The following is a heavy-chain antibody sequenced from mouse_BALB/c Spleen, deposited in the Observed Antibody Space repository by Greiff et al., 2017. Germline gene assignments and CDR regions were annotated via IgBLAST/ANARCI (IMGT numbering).Heavy chain of an antibody. D-gene: IGHD2-4*01. CDR3: ARGITTGFAY. J-gene: IGHJ3*01. CDR2: INSNGGST. V-gene: IGHV5-6-3*01. CDR1: GFTFSSYG. Sequence: DVMLVESGGGLVQPGGSLKLSCAASGFTFSSYGMSWVRQTPDKRLELVATINSNGGSTYYPDSVKGRFTISRDNAKNTLYLQMSSLKSEDTAMYYCARGITTGFAYWGQGTLVTVSA.